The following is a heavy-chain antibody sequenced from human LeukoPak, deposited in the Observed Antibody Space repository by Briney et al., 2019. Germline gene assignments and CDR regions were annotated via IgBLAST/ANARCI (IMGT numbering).Heavy chain of an antibody. J-gene: IGHJ4*02. CDR1: GYTFTNYP. D-gene: IGHD3-16*01. CDR3: ATWGG. V-gene: IGHV1-8*03. CDR2: MNPNSGDT. Sequence: ASVKVSCKASGYTFTNYPINWVRQATGQGLEWMGWMNPNSGDTVYAQKFRGRFTVTRNTSVNTAYMELSSLRSEDTVVYYCATWGGWGQGTLVTVSS.